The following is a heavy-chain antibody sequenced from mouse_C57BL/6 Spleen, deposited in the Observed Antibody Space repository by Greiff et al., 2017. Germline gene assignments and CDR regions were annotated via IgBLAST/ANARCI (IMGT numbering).Heavy chain of an antibody. CDR3: ARWEAQAPFDY. J-gene: IGHJ2*01. CDR2: INPSNGGT. Sequence: VKLQQPGTELVKPGASVKLSCKASGYTFTSYWMHWVKQRPGQGLEWIGNINPSNGGTNYNEKFKSKATLTVDKSSSTAYMQLSSLTSADSAVYYCARWEAQAPFDYWGQGTTLTVSS. D-gene: IGHD3-2*02. CDR1: GYTFTSYW. V-gene: IGHV1-53*01.